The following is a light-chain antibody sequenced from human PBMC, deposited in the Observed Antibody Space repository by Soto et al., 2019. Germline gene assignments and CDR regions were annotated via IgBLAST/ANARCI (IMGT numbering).Light chain of an antibody. Sequence: EVLMTQSPATLSVSQRERATLSCRASQSVSGKLAWYQQKPGQAPRLLIYDASTRATGIPARFSGSGSGTEFTLTISSLQSEDFATYYCQQSYSTLSITFGQGTRLEIK. J-gene: IGKJ5*01. CDR2: DAS. CDR3: QQSYSTLSIT. V-gene: IGKV3-15*01. CDR1: QSVSGK.